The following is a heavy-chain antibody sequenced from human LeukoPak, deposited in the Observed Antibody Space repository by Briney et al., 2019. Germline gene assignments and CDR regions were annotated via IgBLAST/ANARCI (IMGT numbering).Heavy chain of an antibody. D-gene: IGHD4-17*01. CDR3: ARDLYGDYDY. J-gene: IGHJ4*02. CDR2: IIPIFGTA. Sequence: ASVKVSCKASGGTFSSYAISWVRQAPGQGLEWMGRIIPIFGTANYAQKFQGRVTITTDESTSTAYMELSSLRPEDTAVYYCARDLYGDYDYWGQGTLVTVSS. CDR1: GGTFSSYA. V-gene: IGHV1-69*05.